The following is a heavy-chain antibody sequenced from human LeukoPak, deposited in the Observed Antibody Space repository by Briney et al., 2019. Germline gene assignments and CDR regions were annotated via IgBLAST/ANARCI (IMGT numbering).Heavy chain of an antibody. CDR1: GYTLTELS. CDR2: FDPEDGET. V-gene: IGHV1-24*01. Sequence: GASVKVSCKVSGYTLTELSMHWVRQAPGKGLEWMGGFDPEDGETIYAQKFQGRVTMTEDTSTDTAYMELSSLRSEDTAVYYCARAVKYRSGPLTDLLPYYFDYWGQGTLVTVSS. D-gene: IGHD6-19*01. J-gene: IGHJ4*02. CDR3: ARAVKYRSGPLTDLLPYYFDY.